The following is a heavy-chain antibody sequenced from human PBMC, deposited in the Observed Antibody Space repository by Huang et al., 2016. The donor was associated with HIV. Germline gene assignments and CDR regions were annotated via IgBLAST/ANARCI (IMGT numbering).Heavy chain of an antibody. CDR2: INSDGSSS. V-gene: IGHV3-74*01. CDR3: VRDPRIQSWLNYFDY. D-gene: IGHD3-22*01. CDR1: GFTFSSYW. J-gene: IGHJ4*02. Sequence: EVQLVESGGGLVQPGGSLRLSCAASGFTFSSYWMHWVRQAPGKGVVWGSRINSDGSSSGYADSVKGLFTISRDNAKNTLYLQMNSLRAEDTAVYYCVRDPRIQSWLNYFDYWGQGTLVSVSS.